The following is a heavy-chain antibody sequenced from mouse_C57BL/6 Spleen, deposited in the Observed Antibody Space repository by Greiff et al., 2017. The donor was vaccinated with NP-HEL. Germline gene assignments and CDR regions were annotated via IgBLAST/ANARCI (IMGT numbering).Heavy chain of an antibody. CDR2: IYPGDGDT. J-gene: IGHJ1*03. D-gene: IGHD1-1*01. V-gene: IGHV1-80*01. CDR1: GYAFSSYW. CDR3: ARSYYGRSNWYFDV. Sequence: VQLQESGAELVKPGASVKISCKASGYAFSSYWMNWVKQRPGKGLEWIGQIYPGDGDTNYNGKFKGKATLTADKSSSTAYMQLSSLTSEDSAVYFCARSYYGRSNWYFDVWGTGTTVTVSS.